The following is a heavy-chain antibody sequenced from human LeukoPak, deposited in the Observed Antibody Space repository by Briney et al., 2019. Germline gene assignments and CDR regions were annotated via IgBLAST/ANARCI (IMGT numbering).Heavy chain of an antibody. CDR1: EFTFSAYW. CDR3: ARVTRNSGRHPSLFDS. CDR2: IKEDGRGR. D-gene: IGHD1-26*01. J-gene: IGHJ5*02. Sequence: GGSLRLPCAASEFTFSAYWMSWVRQAPGKGLEGVANIKEDGRGRYSVDSVKGRFTISRANAKNSLYLRVNSLRAEDTAVYYCARVTRNSGRHPSLFDSWGQGTLVIVSS. V-gene: IGHV3-7*01.